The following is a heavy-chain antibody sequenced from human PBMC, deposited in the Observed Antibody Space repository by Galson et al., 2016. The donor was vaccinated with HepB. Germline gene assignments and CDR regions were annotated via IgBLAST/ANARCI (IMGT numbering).Heavy chain of an antibody. CDR2: IKQDGSEK. CDR1: GFTFSSYW. CDR3: ARFDVRITIFGGNYYYYGMGV. V-gene: IGHV3-7*01. D-gene: IGHD3-3*01. J-gene: IGHJ6*02. Sequence: SLRLSCAASGFTFSSYWMSWVRQAPGKGLEWVANIKQDGSEKYYVDSVKGRFTISRDNAKNSLYLQMNSLRAEDTAVYYCARFDVRITIFGGNYYYYGMGVWGQGTTVTVSS.